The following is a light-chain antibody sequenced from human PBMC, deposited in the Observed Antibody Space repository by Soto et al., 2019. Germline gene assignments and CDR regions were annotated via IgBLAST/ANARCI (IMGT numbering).Light chain of an antibody. CDR1: SSDVGGYNY. J-gene: IGLJ2*01. CDR3: SSYTSSSTRNVV. CDR2: DVS. V-gene: IGLV2-14*01. Sequence: QSALTQPASVSGYPGQSITISCTGTSSDVGGYNYVSWYQQHPGKAPKLMIYDVSNRPSGVSNRFSGSKSGNTASLTISGLQAEDEADYYCSSYTSSSTRNVVFGGGTKLTVL.